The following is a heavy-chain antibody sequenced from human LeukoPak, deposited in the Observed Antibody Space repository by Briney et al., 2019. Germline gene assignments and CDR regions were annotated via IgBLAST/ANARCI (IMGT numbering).Heavy chain of an antibody. J-gene: IGHJ4*02. V-gene: IGHV4-59*08. CDR1: GGSISTYY. D-gene: IGHD4-17*01. CDR2: IYYSGNT. CDR3: ARLPTVTTMGY. Sequence: PSETLSLTCTVSGGSISTYYWSWIRQPPGKGLEWIGYIYYSGNTNYDPSLKSRVTISIDMSKSQFSLKLTSVTAADTAVYYCARLPTVTTMGYWGQGTLVTVSS.